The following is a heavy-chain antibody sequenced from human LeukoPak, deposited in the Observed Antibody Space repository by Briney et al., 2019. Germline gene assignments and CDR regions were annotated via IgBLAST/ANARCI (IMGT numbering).Heavy chain of an antibody. Sequence: ASVKVSCKASGYTFTGYYMHWVRQAPGQGLEWMGWINPNSGGTNYAQKFQGRVTMTRDTSISTAYMELSRLRSDDTAVYYCARDHWRYYYDSSGQIDYWGQGTLVTVSS. V-gene: IGHV1-2*02. CDR2: INPNSGGT. D-gene: IGHD3-22*01. J-gene: IGHJ4*02. CDR3: ARDHWRYYYDSSGQIDY. CDR1: GYTFTGYY.